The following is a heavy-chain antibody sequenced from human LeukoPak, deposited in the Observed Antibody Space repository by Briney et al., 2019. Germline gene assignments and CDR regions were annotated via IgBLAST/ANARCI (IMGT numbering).Heavy chain of an antibody. CDR1: GFTFSSYS. V-gene: IGHV3-21*01. CDR3: ARVDDYGDREGAFDI. Sequence: KPGGSLRLSCAASGFTFSSYSMNWVRQAPGKGLEWVSSISSSSSYIYYADSVKGRFTISRDNAKNSPYLQMNSLRAEDTAVYYCARVDDYGDREGAFDIWGQGTMVTVSS. CDR2: ISSSSSYI. J-gene: IGHJ3*02. D-gene: IGHD4-17*01.